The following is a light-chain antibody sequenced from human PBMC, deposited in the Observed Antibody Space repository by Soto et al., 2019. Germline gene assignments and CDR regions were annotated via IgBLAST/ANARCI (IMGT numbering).Light chain of an antibody. Sequence: DIKMSQNPSSLTAYLGAGVPINSGARQGIDTYLDWYQGKPGKAPNLMIYAASTLQSGVPTRVSGSGSGTDFTLTISRLQAEDFATYYCQQSYCVPRPFGLGTKVDIK. CDR3: QQSYCVPRP. CDR1: QGIDTY. CDR2: AAS. J-gene: IGKJ1*01. V-gene: IGKV1-39*01.